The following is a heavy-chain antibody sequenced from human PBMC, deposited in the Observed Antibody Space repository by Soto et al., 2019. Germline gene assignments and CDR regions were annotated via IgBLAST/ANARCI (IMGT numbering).Heavy chain of an antibody. D-gene: IGHD2-2*02. CDR3: ARIYCSTTSCYIDY. CDR2: INQGGSAK. CDR1: TFTFSNHW. J-gene: IGHJ4*02. V-gene: IGHV3-7*01. Sequence: EVQLAESGGGLVQPGGSLRLSCAASTFTFSNHWMSWVRQAPGKGLEWVANINQGGSAKYYLDSVKGRFTISRDNAKNSLDLQMNSLRAEDTAVYYCARIYCSTTSCYIDYWGQGTLVTVSS.